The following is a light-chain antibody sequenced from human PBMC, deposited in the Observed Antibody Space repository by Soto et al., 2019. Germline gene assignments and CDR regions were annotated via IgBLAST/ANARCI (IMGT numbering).Light chain of an antibody. CDR2: RNN. Sequence: QSLLTQPASAYGTPGRRVTISCSGSSSNIESNFVYWYQQFPGTAPRLLIYRNNQRPSGVPDRFSGSKSGTSASLAISALRSEDEADYYCTVWDDSLRGRLFGGGTKVTVL. CDR3: TVWDDSLRGRL. V-gene: IGLV1-47*01. CDR1: SSNIESNF. J-gene: IGLJ2*01.